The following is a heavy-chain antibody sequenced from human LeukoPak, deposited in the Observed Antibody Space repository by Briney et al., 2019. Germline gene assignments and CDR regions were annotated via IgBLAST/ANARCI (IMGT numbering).Heavy chain of an antibody. D-gene: IGHD1-14*01. CDR3: ARGRTLANYYYYMDV. V-gene: IGHV4-4*07. CDR1: GGSISSYY. Sequence: SETLSLTCTVSGGSISSYYWSWIRQPAGKGLEWIGRIYTSGSTNYNPSLKSRVTMSVDTSKNQFSLKLSSVTAADTAVYYCARGRTLANYYYYMDVWGKGTTVTVSS. CDR2: IYTSGST. J-gene: IGHJ6*03.